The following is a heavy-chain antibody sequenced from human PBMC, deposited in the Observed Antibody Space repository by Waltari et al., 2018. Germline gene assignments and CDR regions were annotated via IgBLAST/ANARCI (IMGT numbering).Heavy chain of an antibody. CDR1: GYTFTSYY. D-gene: IGHD3-10*01. J-gene: IGHJ5*02. CDR2: INPSGGST. CDR3: AREFMVRGVIKLPFDP. Sequence: QVQLVQSGAEVKKPGASVKVSCKASGYTFTSYYMHWVRQAPGQGLEWMGIINPSGGSTSYAQKFQGRVTMTRDTSTSTVYMELSSLRSEDTAVYYCAREFMVRGVIKLPFDPWGQGTLVTVSS. V-gene: IGHV1-46*01.